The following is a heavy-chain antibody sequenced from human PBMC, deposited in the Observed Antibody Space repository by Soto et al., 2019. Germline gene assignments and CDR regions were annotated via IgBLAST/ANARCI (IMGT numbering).Heavy chain of an antibody. CDR2: ISAYNGKI. D-gene: IGHD3-16*01. CDR1: GYTFTNYG. J-gene: IGHJ6*02. Sequence: QVQLVQSGADVREPGASVKVSCKASGYTFTNYGISWVRQAPGQGLEWIGWISAYNGKIDYPQKVQGRLTMTTDTSTSTAFMELRSLRSDDTAVYYCARETIPQMYYDGTDVWGQGTTVIVCS. CDR3: ARETIPQMYYDGTDV. V-gene: IGHV1-18*01.